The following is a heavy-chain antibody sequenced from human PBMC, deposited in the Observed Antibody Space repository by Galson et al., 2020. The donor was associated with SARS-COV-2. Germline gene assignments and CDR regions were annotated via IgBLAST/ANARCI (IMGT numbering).Heavy chain of an antibody. CDR3: AREVGEDSGSYVNYYMDV. CDR1: GFTFSSYS. D-gene: IGHD3-10*01. V-gene: IGHV3-21*01. Sequence: NSGGSLRLSCAASGFTFSSYSMNWVRQAPGKGLEWVSSISSSSSYIYYADSVKGRFTISRDNAKNSLYLQMNSLRAEDTAVYYCAREVGEDSGSYVNYYMDVWGKGTTVTVSS. J-gene: IGHJ6*03. CDR2: ISSSSSYI.